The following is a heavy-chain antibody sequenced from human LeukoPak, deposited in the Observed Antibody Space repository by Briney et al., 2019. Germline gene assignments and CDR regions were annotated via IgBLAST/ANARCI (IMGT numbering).Heavy chain of an antibody. CDR2: IYYNGNT. Sequence: SETLSLTCSVSDGSINSYYWNWIRRPPGKGLEWIGYIYYNGNTNYSPSLKSRVTMSVDTSKNLFSLKVSSVTAADTAVYYCARAEGSGSYYFDYWGQGALVTISS. CDR1: DGSINSYY. D-gene: IGHD3-10*01. CDR3: ARAEGSGSYYFDY. J-gene: IGHJ4*02. V-gene: IGHV4-59*01.